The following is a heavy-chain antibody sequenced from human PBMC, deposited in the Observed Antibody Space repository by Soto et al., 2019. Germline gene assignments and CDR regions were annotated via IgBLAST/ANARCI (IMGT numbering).Heavy chain of an antibody. V-gene: IGHV3-7*04. J-gene: IGHJ6*02. D-gene: IGHD2-2*01. CDR3: ARDPNIVVVPAAIYYYYGMDV. Sequence: GGSLRLSCAASGFTFSSYWMSWVRRAPGKGLEWVANIKQDGSEKYYVDSVKGRFTISRDNAKNSLYLQMNSLRAEDTAVYYCARDPNIVVVPAAIYYYYGMDVWGQGTTVTVSS. CDR2: IKQDGSEK. CDR1: GFTFSSYW.